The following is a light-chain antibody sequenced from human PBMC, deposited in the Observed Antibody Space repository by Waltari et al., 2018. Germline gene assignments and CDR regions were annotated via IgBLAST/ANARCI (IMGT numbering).Light chain of an antibody. Sequence: QSALTQPASVSGSPGQSITISCTGTRSDVGGYNLVSWYQQHPNKTPKLIIYEGVKRPLVVSDRFSGSKSGNTASLTISGLQAEDEADYYCCSYAGGSTFVFGTGTEVTVL. CDR1: RSDVGGYNL. CDR3: CSYAGGSTFV. J-gene: IGLJ1*01. CDR2: EGV. V-gene: IGLV2-23*03.